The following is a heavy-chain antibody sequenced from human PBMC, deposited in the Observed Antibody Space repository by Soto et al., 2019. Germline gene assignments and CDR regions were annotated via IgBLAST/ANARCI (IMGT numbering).Heavy chain of an antibody. CDR2: ISSSSSTI. Sequence: GGSLRLSCAASGFPFSGYSMNWVRQAPGKGLEWVSYISSSSSTIYYADSVKGRFTISRDNAKNSLYLQMNSLRDEDTAVYFCARRSDSSGAFDIWGQGTMVTVSS. CDR3: ARRSDSSGAFDI. V-gene: IGHV3-48*02. D-gene: IGHD2-15*01. J-gene: IGHJ3*02. CDR1: GFPFSGYS.